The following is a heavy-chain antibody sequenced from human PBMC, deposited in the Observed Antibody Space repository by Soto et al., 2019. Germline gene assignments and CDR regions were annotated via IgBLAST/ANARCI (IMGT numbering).Heavy chain of an antibody. V-gene: IGHV1-18*01. CDR2: ISAYNGNT. CDR3: ARDGALVENHHHKGMHV. Sequence: RASVKVSCKASGYTFTSYGISWVRQAPGQGLEWMGWISAYNGNTNYAQKLQGRVTMTTDTSTSTAYMELRSLRSDDTAVYYCARDGALVENHHHKGMHVRGPGTTVTLFS. CDR1: GYTFTSYG. J-gene: IGHJ6*02. D-gene: IGHD2-8*02.